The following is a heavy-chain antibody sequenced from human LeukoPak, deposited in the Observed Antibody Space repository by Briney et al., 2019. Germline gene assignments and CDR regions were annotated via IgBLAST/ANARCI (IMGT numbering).Heavy chain of an antibody. J-gene: IGHJ4*02. D-gene: IGHD4-23*01. CDR2: IYYSGST. CDR1: GDSISSGGYC. V-gene: IGHV4-31*03. Sequence: KPSETLSLTCNVSGDSISSGGYCWSWIRQHPGKGLKWIGYIYYSGSTYYNPSLKSRVTISVDASKNQLSLKLTSVTAADTAVYFCARGGGLFDFWGQGTLVTVSS. CDR3: ARGGGLFDF.